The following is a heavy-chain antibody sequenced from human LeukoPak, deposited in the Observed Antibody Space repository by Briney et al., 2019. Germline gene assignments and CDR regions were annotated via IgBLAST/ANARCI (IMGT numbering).Heavy chain of an antibody. Sequence: PSETLSLTCAVYGGSFSGYYWSWIRQPPGKGLEWIGEINHSGSTNYNPSLKSRVTISVDTSKNQFSLKLSPVTAADTAVYYCARRKRGYSGSARVGLYYFDYWGQGTLVTVSS. CDR2: INHSGST. V-gene: IGHV4-34*01. CDR1: GGSFSGYY. J-gene: IGHJ4*02. D-gene: IGHD5-12*01. CDR3: ARRKRGYSGSARVGLYYFDY.